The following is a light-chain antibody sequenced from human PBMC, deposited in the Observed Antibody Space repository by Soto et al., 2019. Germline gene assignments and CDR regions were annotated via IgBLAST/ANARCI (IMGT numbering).Light chain of an antibody. CDR2: TNN. J-gene: IGLJ1*01. V-gene: IGLV1-44*01. Sequence: QAVVTQPPSASGTPGQRVTISCSGGSSNIGSDTVNWYQHLPGTAPKLLIYTNNQRPSGVPDRFSGSKSGTSASLTISGLQSEDEAEYYCASWDDSLNGYVFGTGTQLTVL. CDR3: ASWDDSLNGYV. CDR1: SSNIGSDT.